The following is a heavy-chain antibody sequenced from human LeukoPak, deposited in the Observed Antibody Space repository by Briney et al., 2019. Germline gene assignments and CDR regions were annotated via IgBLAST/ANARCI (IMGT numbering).Heavy chain of an antibody. Sequence: ASVKVSCKASGYTFTNYYIHWVRQAPGQGLEWMGLINPGGGNTNYAQNFQGRVTMTRDTSASTVYMQLSSLRSEDTAMYYCARIRDGYNDAYDIWGQGTGVTVPS. CDR3: ARIRDGYNDAYDI. D-gene: IGHD5-24*01. CDR1: GYTFTNYY. CDR2: INPGGGNT. J-gene: IGHJ3*02. V-gene: IGHV1-46*01.